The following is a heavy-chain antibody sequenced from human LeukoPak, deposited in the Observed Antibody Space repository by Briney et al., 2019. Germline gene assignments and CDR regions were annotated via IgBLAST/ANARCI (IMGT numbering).Heavy chain of an antibody. V-gene: IGHV3-21*01. CDR2: ISTTSSYI. CDR3: SRDRLGGLDQ. J-gene: IGHJ4*02. D-gene: IGHD5-12*01. CDR1: GFDFSTYA. Sequence: GSPRLFCAASGFDFSTYAMNWVLQAPGKGLEWVSSISTTSSYIFYAESLKGRLTVSRDNAKKSVYLQMNSLSPEETAVYYCSRDRLGGLDQWGQGTPVTVSS.